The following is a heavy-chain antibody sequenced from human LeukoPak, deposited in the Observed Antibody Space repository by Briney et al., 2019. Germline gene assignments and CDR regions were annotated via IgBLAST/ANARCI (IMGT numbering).Heavy chain of an antibody. J-gene: IGHJ4*02. CDR3: AKGDRGGATSYDC. Sequence: GGSLRLSCETSGFTFSSYGMHWVRQAPGKGLEWVAFIRYDGSNLYYADSVKGRFTISRDNSKNTLYLQMNSLRAEDTAVYYCAKGDRGGATSYDCWGQGTLVTVSS. CDR1: GFTFSSYG. V-gene: IGHV3-30*02. D-gene: IGHD1-26*01. CDR2: IRYDGSNL.